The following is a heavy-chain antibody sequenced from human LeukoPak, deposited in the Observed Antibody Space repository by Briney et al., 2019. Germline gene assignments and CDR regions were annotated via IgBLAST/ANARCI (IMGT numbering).Heavy chain of an antibody. J-gene: IGHJ4*02. D-gene: IGHD4-17*01. CDR2: IIPNSVGT. Sequence: TXXYMHWXRQAHGQGMEWLGWIIPNSVGTNYSQKFQRTVTMTRDTSISTAYMELSRLRSDDTSVYYCARGGGHGDSDYWGQGTLVTVSS. V-gene: IGHV1-2*02. CDR3: ARGGGHGDSDY. CDR1: TXXY.